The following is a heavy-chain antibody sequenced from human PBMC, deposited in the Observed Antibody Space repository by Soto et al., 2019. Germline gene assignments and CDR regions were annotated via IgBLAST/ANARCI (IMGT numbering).Heavy chain of an antibody. CDR3: ARGYYDGRASYGLEF. CDR2: INPPSGGA. CDR1: GYTITGYY. J-gene: IGHJ3*01. V-gene: IGHV1-2*04. D-gene: IGHD3-22*01. Sequence: QVHLVQSGAEVKKPGASVTVPCRASGYTITGYYIHWVRQVPGQGLEGMGWINPPSGGANIAQKFQGWVTMTSDTPTPTTYTELSRRISNGPAVYYCARGYYDGRASYGLEFWGQGTMVSVAP.